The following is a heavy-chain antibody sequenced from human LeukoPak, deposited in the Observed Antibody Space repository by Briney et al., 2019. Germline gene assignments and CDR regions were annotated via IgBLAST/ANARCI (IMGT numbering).Heavy chain of an antibody. Sequence: PSETLSLTCTVSGGSISSYYWSWIRQPPGKGLEWIGYIYYCGSTNYNPSLKSRVTISVDTSKNQFSLKLSSVTAADTAVYYCARGSWNYGQFDYWGQGTLVTVSS. CDR3: ARGSWNYGQFDY. D-gene: IGHD1-7*01. V-gene: IGHV4-59*01. CDR2: IYYCGST. CDR1: GGSISSYY. J-gene: IGHJ4*02.